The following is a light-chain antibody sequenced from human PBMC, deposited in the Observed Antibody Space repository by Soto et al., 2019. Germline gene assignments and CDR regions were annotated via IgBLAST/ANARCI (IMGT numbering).Light chain of an antibody. J-gene: IGKJ1*01. CDR1: QSVSSSY. CDR3: QQYGSSPGT. CDR2: GAS. Sequence: EIVLTQSPGTLSLSPGERATLSCRASQSVSSSYLAWYQQKPGQAPRLLIYGASSRVTGIPDRFSGSGSGTDFTLTSSRLEPDDFAVYYCQQYGSSPGTFGQGTKVEIK. V-gene: IGKV3-20*01.